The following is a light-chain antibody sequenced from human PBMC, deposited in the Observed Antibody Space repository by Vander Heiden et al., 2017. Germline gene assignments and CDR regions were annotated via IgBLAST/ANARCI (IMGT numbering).Light chain of an antibody. CDR1: QSISSW. Sequence: DIQMTQSPSTLSASVGDRVTITCRASQSISSWLAWYQQKPGKAPKLLIYKASSLESGFPSRFSGSGSGTEFTLTISSLQPDDFATYYCQQYPSTFGQGTKVEIK. V-gene: IGKV1-5*03. CDR2: KAS. J-gene: IGKJ1*01. CDR3: QQYPST.